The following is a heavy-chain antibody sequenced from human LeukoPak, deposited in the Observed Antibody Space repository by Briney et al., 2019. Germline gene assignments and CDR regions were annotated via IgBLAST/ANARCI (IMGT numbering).Heavy chain of an antibody. CDR1: GGSFSGYY. J-gene: IGHJ4*02. D-gene: IGHD3-22*01. CDR3: AGRRRVYYDSSGYYYNY. Sequence: SETLSLTCAVYGGSFSGYYWSWIRQPPGKGLEWIGEINHSGSTNYNPSLKSRVTISVDTSKNQFSLKLSSVTAADTAVYYCAGRRRVYYDSSGYYYNYWGQGTLVTASS. V-gene: IGHV4-34*01. CDR2: INHSGST.